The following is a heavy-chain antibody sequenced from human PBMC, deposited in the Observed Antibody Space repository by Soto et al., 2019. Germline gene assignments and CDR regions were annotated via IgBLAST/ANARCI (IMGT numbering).Heavy chain of an antibody. J-gene: IGHJ6*03. D-gene: IGHD3-10*01. Sequence: GGSLRLSCAASGFTFSSYAMSWVRQAPGKGLEWVSAISGSGGSTYYADSVKGRFTISRDNSKNTLYLQMNSLRAEDTAVYYCAKALSLVRGYYYYMDFCGRGSTVTVSS. CDR3: AKALSLVRGYYYYMDF. V-gene: IGHV3-23*01. CDR2: ISGSGGST. CDR1: GFTFSSYA.